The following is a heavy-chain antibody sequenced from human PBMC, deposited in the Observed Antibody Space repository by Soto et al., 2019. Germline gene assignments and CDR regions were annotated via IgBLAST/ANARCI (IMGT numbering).Heavy chain of an antibody. V-gene: IGHV4-30-2*05. Sequence: QLQLQESGSGLVKPSQTLSLTCAVSGGSISSGGYSWNWIRQPPGKGLEWIGSVWQSGSTKYSPSLQSRVTISVDTSRNHFSLNLTSVTAADMAVYYCARGEGPWGQGTLVTVSS. CDR1: GGSISSGGYS. CDR3: ARGEGP. J-gene: IGHJ4*02. CDR2: VWQSGST.